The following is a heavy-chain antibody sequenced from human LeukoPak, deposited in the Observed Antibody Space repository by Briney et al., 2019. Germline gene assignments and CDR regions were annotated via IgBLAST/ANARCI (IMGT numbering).Heavy chain of an antibody. J-gene: IGHJ4*02. CDR3: ARYNDGVRVTRFDN. D-gene: IGHD3-10*02. CDR1: GLTVSSNY. V-gene: IGHV3-53*01. CDR2: LYIGGNT. Sequence: PGGSLRLSCAASGLTVSSNYMNWVRQAPGKGLEWVSALYIGGNTYYADSVRGRFTISRDNSKNTLYLQMNSLRAEDTAIYYCARYNDGVRVTRFDNWGQGTLVTVSS.